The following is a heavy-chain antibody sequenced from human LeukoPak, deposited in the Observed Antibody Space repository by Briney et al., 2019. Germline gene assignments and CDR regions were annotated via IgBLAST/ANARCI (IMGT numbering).Heavy chain of an antibody. Sequence: RAGGSLRLSCAASGFTFDDYTMHWVRQAPGKGLEWVSLISWDGGSTYYADSVKGRFTISRDNSKNSLYLQMNSLRTEDTALYYCAKDETMTGGFDYWGQGTLVTVSS. CDR3: AKDETMTGGFDY. CDR1: GFTFDDYT. J-gene: IGHJ4*02. D-gene: IGHD3-22*01. V-gene: IGHV3-43*01. CDR2: ISWDGGST.